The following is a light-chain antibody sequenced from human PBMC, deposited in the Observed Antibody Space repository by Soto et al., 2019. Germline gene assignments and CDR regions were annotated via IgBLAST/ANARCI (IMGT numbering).Light chain of an antibody. V-gene: IGKV3-20*01. CDR1: QSVSSSY. CDR3: QQYAGSPFT. CDR2: GAS. J-gene: IGKJ5*01. Sequence: EIVLTQSPGTLSLSPGERATLSCRASQSVSSSYLAWYQQKPGQAPRLLIYGASSRATGIPDRFSGSGSGTAFTLPISRLEPEDFAVYYCQQYAGSPFTFGQGTRLEIK.